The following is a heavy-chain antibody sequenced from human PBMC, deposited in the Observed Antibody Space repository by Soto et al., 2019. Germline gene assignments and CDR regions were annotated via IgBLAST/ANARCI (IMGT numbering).Heavy chain of an antibody. D-gene: IGHD6-19*01. CDR2: ISYDGSNK. J-gene: IGHJ3*02. Sequence: GSLRLSCAASGFTFSSYGMHWVRQAPGKGLEWVAVISYDGSNKYYADSVKGRFTISRDNSKNTLYLQMNSLRAEDTAVYYCAKNGAAAVACQGAFDIWGQGTMVTVSS. CDR3: AKNGAAAVACQGAFDI. CDR1: GFTFSSYG. V-gene: IGHV3-30*18.